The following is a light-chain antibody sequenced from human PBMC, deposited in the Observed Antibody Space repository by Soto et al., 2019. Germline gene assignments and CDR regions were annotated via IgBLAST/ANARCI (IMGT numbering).Light chain of an antibody. CDR1: SSDVGGYNY. CDR2: DVS. V-gene: IGLV2-14*01. CDR3: SSYTNSSPLVV. Sequence: QSALTQPASVSGSPGQSITISCTGTSSDVGGYNYVSWYQQHPGKAPKLMIYDVSNRPSGVSNRFSGSKSGNTASLTISGLQAEHEADYYCSSYTNSSPLVVFGGGTKLTVL. J-gene: IGLJ2*01.